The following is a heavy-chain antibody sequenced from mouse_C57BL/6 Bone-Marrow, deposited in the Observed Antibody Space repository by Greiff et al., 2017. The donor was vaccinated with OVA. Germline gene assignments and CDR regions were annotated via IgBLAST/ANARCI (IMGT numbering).Heavy chain of an antibody. CDR1: GYTFPSYW. Sequence: QVQLQQPGAELVQPGASVTLSCKASGYTFPSYWMHWVKQRPGRGLEWIGRIDPNSGGNKYNEKFKSKATLTVDKHSSTAYMQLSSLTSEDSAVDYCARYYDYEWYFDVWGTGTTVTVSS. V-gene: IGHV1-72*01. CDR3: ARYYDYEWYFDV. J-gene: IGHJ1*03. D-gene: IGHD2-4*01. CDR2: IDPNSGGN.